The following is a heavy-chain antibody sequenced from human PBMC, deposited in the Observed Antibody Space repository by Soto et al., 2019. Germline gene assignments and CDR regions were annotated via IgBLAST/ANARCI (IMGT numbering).Heavy chain of an antibody. J-gene: IGHJ4*01. CDR3: ARGPRHTATNPFDY. D-gene: IGHD5-18*01. CDR2: IYYSGST. Sequence: SETMSLTCTVAGGSISSSSYFWGWIRQPPGKGLEWIGSIYYSGSTYYNPSLKSRVTISVDTSKNQSSLKLSSVTAADTAVYYCARGPRHTATNPFDYWGQGTLVTVS. V-gene: IGHV4-39*01. CDR1: GGSISSSSYF.